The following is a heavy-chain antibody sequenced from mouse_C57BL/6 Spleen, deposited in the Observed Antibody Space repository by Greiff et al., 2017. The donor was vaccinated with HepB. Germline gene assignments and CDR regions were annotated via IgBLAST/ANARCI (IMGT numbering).Heavy chain of an antibody. CDR1: GYTFTSYT. CDR2: INPSSGYT. V-gene: IGHV1-4*01. Sequence: VMLVESGAELARPGASVKMSCKASGYTFTSYTMHWVKQRPGQGLEWIGYINPSSGYTKYNQKFKDKATLTADKSSSTAYMQLSSLTSEDSAVYYCARGAIYDGYGGYFDVWGTGTTVTVSS. CDR3: ARGAIYDGYGGYFDV. D-gene: IGHD2-3*01. J-gene: IGHJ1*03.